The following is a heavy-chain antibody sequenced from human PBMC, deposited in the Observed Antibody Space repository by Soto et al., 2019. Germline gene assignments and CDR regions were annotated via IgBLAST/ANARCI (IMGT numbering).Heavy chain of an antibody. Sequence: SETLSLTCRVSDGSMNSDSSYWGWIRQPPGKGLEWIGVINHSGSTYHNLSLKGRVTMSVDASRNQFSLKLTSMTAADTAVYYCARLGGYVSVGYYNSWDSSGQRTLVTVST. V-gene: IGHV4-39*01. CDR1: DGSMNSDSSY. J-gene: IGHJ4*02. CDR3: ARLGGYVSVGYYNSWDS. CDR2: INHSGST. D-gene: IGHD3-9*01.